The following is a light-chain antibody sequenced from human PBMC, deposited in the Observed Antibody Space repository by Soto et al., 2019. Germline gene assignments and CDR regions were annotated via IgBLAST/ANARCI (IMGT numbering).Light chain of an antibody. J-gene: IGKJ4*01. Sequence: EIVLTQSPATLSLSPGERATLSCRASQSVSSYLAWYQQKPGQAPRLLIYDASNRATGVPARFSGSGSGTEFTLTISSLEPEDFAVYYGQQRSTWPLTFGGGTKVEIK. CDR1: QSVSSY. V-gene: IGKV3-11*01. CDR2: DAS. CDR3: QQRSTWPLT.